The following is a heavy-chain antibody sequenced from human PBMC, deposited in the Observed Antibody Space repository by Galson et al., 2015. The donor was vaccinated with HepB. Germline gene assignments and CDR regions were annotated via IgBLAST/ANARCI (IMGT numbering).Heavy chain of an antibody. D-gene: IGHD3-22*01. Sequence: SLRLSCAASGFTFSSYGMHWVRQAPGKGLEWVAVISYDGSNKYYADSVKGRFTISRDNSKNTLYLQMNSLRAEDTAVYYCAKGTRYYYDSSGFRCWGQGTLVTVSS. CDR2: ISYDGSNK. V-gene: IGHV3-30*18. CDR3: AKGTRYYYDSSGFRC. CDR1: GFTFSSYG. J-gene: IGHJ4*02.